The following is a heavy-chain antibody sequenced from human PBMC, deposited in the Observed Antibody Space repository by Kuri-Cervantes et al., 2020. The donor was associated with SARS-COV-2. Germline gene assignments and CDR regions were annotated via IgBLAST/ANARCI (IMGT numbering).Heavy chain of an antibody. CDR2: MNAGNGNT. Sequence: ASVKVSCKASGYTFTSYDINWVRQATGQGLEWMGWMNAGNGNTKYSQKFQGRVTMTRNTSISTAYMELSSLRSEDTAVYYCARTGGANYYDSSGYYNWGQGTLVTVSS. V-gene: IGHV1-8*01. J-gene: IGHJ4*02. CDR1: GYTFTSYD. CDR3: ARTGGANYYDSSGYYN. D-gene: IGHD3-22*01.